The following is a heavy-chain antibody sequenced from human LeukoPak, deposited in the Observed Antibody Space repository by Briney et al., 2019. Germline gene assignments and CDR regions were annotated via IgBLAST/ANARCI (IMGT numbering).Heavy chain of an antibody. V-gene: IGHV3-30*04. J-gene: IGHJ6*03. CDR1: GFTFSSYA. Sequence: GGSLRLSCAASGFTFSSYAMHWVRQAPGKGLEWVAVISYDGSNKYYADSVKGRFTISRDNSKNTVSLQLNNLRIEDTALYYCAKTSLSDPSGHYYYMDVWGKGTTVTVSS. D-gene: IGHD3-3*01. CDR3: AKTSLSDPSGHYYYMDV. CDR2: ISYDGSNK.